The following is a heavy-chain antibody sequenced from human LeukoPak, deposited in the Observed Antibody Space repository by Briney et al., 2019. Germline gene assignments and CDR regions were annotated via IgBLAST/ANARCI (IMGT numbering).Heavy chain of an antibody. CDR1: GFSLSSYW. J-gene: IGHJ4*02. V-gene: IGHV3-74*01. CDR2: INSDGSNT. Sequence: GGSLRLSCTASGFSLSSYWMHWVRQAPGKGLVWVSRINSDGSNTNYVDSVKGRFTISRDNAKNTLFLQVNSRGVEDTAVYYCARVYSGRFYAFDYWGQGTLVTVSS. CDR3: ARVYSGRFYAFDY. D-gene: IGHD1-26*01.